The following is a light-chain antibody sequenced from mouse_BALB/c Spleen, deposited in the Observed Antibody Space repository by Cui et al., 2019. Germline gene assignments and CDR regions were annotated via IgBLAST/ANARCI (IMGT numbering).Light chain of an antibody. CDR1: ENIHNY. Sequence: DIQMTQSPASLSASVRDTVTIPSRASENIHNYLAWDQEKQGKATGPLVLNEKTLADGAATRFSGSGTGTQYAHKINSRKPEAVGSDYCQHRWNTTMYTFGGGTKLEIK. J-gene: IGKJ2*01. CDR2: NEK. CDR3: QHRWNTTMYT. V-gene: IGKV12-41*01.